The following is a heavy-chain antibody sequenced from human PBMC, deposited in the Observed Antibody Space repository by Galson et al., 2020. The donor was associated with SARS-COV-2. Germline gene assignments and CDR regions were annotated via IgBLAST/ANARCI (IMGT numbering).Heavy chain of an antibody. D-gene: IGHD3-22*01. V-gene: IGHV5-51*01. CDR2: IYPRDADT. Sequence: GESLKISCKGSGDSFSDYWIAWVRQMPGKGLEWMGIIYPRDADTAYSPSFQGQVTISVDESITTAYLQWSSVKASDTAIYYCARRIYDTGGYEVGFDYWGQGTVVTVSS. CDR1: GDSFSDYW. J-gene: IGHJ4*03. CDR3: ARRIYDTGGYEVGFDY.